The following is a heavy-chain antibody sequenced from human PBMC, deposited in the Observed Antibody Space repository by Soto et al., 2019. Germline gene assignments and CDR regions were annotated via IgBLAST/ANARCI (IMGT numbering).Heavy chain of an antibody. J-gene: IGHJ4*02. CDR1: GYTFTGYG. CDR2: IYPGDSDT. D-gene: IGHD5-18*01. CDR3: ARSYGLGTAMGDY. V-gene: IGHV5-51*01. Sequence: EVQLVQSGAEVKKPGESLKTSCKGSGYTFTGYGTAWVPQIPGKALGWRGIIYPGDSDTRYSPSFQGQVTISADKSISTAYLQWSSLKASDTAMYYCARSYGLGTAMGDYWGQGTLVTVSS.